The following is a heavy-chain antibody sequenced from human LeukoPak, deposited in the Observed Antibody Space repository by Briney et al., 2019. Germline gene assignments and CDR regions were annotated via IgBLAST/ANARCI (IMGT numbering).Heavy chain of an antibody. J-gene: IGHJ6*03. CDR3: ARVPATYCSGGSCSSYYYYHYMDV. CDR1: GGSTSSYY. Sequence: SETLSLTCTVSGGSTSSYYWSWIRQPAGKGLEWIGRIYTSGSTNYNPSLKSRVTMSVDTSKNQFSLKLSSVTAADTAVYYCARVPATYCSGGSCSSYYYYHYMDVWGKGTTVTVSS. CDR2: IYTSGST. V-gene: IGHV4-4*07. D-gene: IGHD2-15*01.